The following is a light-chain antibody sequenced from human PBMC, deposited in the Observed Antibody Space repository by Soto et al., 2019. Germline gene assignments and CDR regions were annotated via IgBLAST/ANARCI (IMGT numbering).Light chain of an antibody. CDR1: QSVTSSS. Sequence: EIVLTQSPGTLSLSPGEGATLSRRASQSVTSSSIAWYQQKPGQAPRLVMYDAYIRATGIPDRFSGSGSGTGFTLSISRLEPEDFAVYYCQQYGRTPVTVGPGTKVDIK. CDR3: QQYGRTPVT. J-gene: IGKJ3*01. V-gene: IGKV3-20*01. CDR2: DAY.